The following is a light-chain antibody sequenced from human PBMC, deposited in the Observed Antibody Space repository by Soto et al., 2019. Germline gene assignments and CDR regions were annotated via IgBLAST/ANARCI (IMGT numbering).Light chain of an antibody. V-gene: IGKV3-20*01. Sequence: ENVLTQSPGTLSLSPGERATLSCTASQSVDSSYLAWYQQKPGQAPRLLIYGTSSRATGISDRFSGSGSGTEFARTINRLEPEDFAVFYCQQYDNSLYTFGQGTKLEIK. J-gene: IGKJ2*01. CDR1: QSVDSSY. CDR3: QQYDNSLYT. CDR2: GTS.